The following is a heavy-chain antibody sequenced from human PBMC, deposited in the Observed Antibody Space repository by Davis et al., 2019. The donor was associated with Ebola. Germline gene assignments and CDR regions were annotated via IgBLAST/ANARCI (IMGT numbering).Heavy chain of an antibody. J-gene: IGHJ6*02. CDR3: ATDLSSGSDYYYSGMDV. V-gene: IGHV1-24*01. CDR1: GYTLTELS. CDR2: FDPEDGET. D-gene: IGHD3-10*01. Sequence: ASVKVSCKVSGYTLTELSMHWVRQAPGKGLEWMGGFDPEDGETIYAQKFQGRVTMTEDTSTDTAYMELSSLRSEDTAVYYCATDLSSGSDYYYSGMDVWGQGTTVTVSS.